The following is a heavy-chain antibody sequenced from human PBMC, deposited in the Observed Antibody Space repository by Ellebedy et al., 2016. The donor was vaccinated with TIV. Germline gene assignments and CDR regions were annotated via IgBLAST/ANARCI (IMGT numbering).Heavy chain of an antibody. CDR3: ARTDCSGRSCYSFFNH. D-gene: IGHD2-8*02. V-gene: IGHV3-53*01. Sequence: GGSLRLSCVASGFTVSSNYMFWVRQAPGKGLERVALQHSTDIPYYADSVRGRFPVSRDDSQNKLFLQMNNLRGDDTAVYYCARTDCSGRSCYSFFNHWGQGTLVTVSS. CDR1: GFTVSSNY. CDR2: QHSTDIP. J-gene: IGHJ1*01.